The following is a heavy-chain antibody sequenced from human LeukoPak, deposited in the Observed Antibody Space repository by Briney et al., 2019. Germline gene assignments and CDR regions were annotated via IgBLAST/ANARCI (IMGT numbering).Heavy chain of an antibody. J-gene: IGHJ3*02. CDR1: GYTFTTSD. V-gene: IGHV1-8*01. CDR2: MNPNSGNA. CDR3: ARGSSRSFDI. Sequence: ASVKVSCKASGYTFTTSDINWVRQAPGQGLQWMGWMNPNSGNAVYAQKFQGRVTMTRSASINTAYMELSSLRSEDTAVYYCARGSSRSFDIWGLGTMVTVSS. D-gene: IGHD3-10*01.